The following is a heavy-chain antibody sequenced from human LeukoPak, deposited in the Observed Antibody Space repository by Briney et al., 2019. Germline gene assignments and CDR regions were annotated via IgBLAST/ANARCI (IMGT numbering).Heavy chain of an antibody. Sequence: PGGSLRLSCAASGFSFSTYAMSWVRQAPARGPEWVSGIRGGGETFYADSVKGRFTISRDNAKNSLYLQMNSLRAEDTAVYYCARVGYYYYYYMDVWGKGTTVTVSS. CDR1: GFSFSTYA. CDR3: ARVGYYYYYYMDV. V-gene: IGHV3-23*01. CDR2: IRGGGET. D-gene: IGHD1-26*01. J-gene: IGHJ6*03.